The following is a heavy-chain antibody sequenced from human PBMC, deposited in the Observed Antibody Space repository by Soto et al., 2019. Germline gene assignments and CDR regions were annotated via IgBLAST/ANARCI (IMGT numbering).Heavy chain of an antibody. CDR1: GGSFGTTY. Sequence: PSETLSLTCTISGGSFGTTYWSWMRQAPGKGLEWIGYTYYTGSTKYNPSLKSRATISVDTSNNQFSLTLNSAAAADTAVYYCATDSAGRGPFDPWGQGILVTVSS. D-gene: IGHD3-10*01. V-gene: IGHV4-59*13. CDR3: ATDSAGRGPFDP. J-gene: IGHJ5*02. CDR2: TYYTGST.